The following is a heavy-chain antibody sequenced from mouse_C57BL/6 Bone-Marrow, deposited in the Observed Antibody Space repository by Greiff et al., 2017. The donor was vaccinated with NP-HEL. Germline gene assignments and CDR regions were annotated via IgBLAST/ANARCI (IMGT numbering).Heavy chain of an antibody. Sequence: VQLQQSGPELVKPGASVKISCKASGYSFTSYYIHWVKQRPGQGLEWIGWIYPGSGNTKYNEKFKGKATLTADTSSSTAYMQLSSLTSEDSAVYYCARRGRYYYDCPYFDVWGTGTTVTVSS. CDR3: ARRGRYYYDCPYFDV. CDR1: GYSFTSYY. CDR2: IYPGSGNT. D-gene: IGHD2-4*01. J-gene: IGHJ1*03. V-gene: IGHV1-66*01.